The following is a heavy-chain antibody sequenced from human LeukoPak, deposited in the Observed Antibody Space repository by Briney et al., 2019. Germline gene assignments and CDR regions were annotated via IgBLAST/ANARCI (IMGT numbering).Heavy chain of an antibody. J-gene: IGHJ2*01. V-gene: IGHV3-23*01. CDR1: AFTFNSYA. CDR2: ISGSGANT. D-gene: IGHD2/OR15-2a*01. CDR3: AKVFYGNYWYFDL. Sequence: GGSLRLSCAASAFTFNSYAMSWVRQAPGKGLEWVSAISGSGANTYYADSVKGRFTISRDNSKNTLYLQMNSLRAEDTAVYYCAKVFYGNYWYFDLWGRGTLVTVSS.